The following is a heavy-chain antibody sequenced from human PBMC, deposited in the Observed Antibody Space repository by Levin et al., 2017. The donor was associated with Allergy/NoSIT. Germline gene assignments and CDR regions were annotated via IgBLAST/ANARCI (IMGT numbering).Heavy chain of an antibody. V-gene: IGHV4-34*01. CDR1: GGSFSGYY. CDR2: INHSGST. D-gene: IGHD4-17*01. Sequence: SETLSLTCAVYGGSFSGYYWSWIRQPPGKGLEWIGEINHSGSTNYNPSFKSRGTITVDTSKNQFSLKLSSVTAADTAVYYCARGLVFMVTTFPGDAFDIWGQGTMVTVSS. J-gene: IGHJ3*02. CDR3: ARGLVFMVTTFPGDAFDI.